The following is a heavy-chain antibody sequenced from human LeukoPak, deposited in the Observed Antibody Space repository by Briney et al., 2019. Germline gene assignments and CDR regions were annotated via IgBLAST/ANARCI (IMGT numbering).Heavy chain of an antibody. V-gene: IGHV2-70*04. J-gene: IGHJ4*02. CDR1: GFSLSTRGMR. Sequence: SGPTLVNPTQTLTLTCTFSGFSLSTRGMRVNWIRQPPGKALEWLARIDWDDDKLYSTSPKTRLTISKYTSKNQVVLTMTNMDPVDTATYYCARSGRWLRSYYFDYWGQGTLVTVSS. D-gene: IGHD5-12*01. CDR3: ARSGRWLRSYYFDY. CDR2: IDWDDDK.